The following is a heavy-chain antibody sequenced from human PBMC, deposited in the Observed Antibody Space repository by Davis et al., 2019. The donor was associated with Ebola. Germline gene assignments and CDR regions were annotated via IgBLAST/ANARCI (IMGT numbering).Heavy chain of an antibody. J-gene: IGHJ6*03. CDR2: ISSSSSYI. V-gene: IGHV3-21*01. CDR1: GFTFSSYS. CDR3: AKVPYYYYMDV. Sequence: GESLKISCAASGFTFSSYSMNWVRQAPGKGLEWVSSISSSSSYIYYADSVKGRFTISRDNAKNSLYLQMNSLRAEDTAVYYCAKVPYYYYMDVWGKGTTVTVSS.